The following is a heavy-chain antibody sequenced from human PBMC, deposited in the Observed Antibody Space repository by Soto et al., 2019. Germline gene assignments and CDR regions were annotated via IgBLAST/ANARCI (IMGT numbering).Heavy chain of an antibody. D-gene: IGHD1-1*01. CDR1: GFTFSSYS. CDR2: ISSSSSYI. V-gene: IGHV3-21*01. J-gene: IGHJ6*02. CDR3: ARDQGWFWQPPNDDYYGMDV. Sequence: PGGSLRLSCAASGFTFSSYSMNWVRQAPGKGLEWVSSISSSSSYIYYADSVKGRFTISRDNAKNSLYLQMNSLRAEDTAVYYCARDQGWFWQPPNDDYYGMDVWGQGTTVTVSS.